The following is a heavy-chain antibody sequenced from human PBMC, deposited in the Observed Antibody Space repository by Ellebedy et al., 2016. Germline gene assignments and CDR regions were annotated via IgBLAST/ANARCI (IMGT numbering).Heavy chain of an antibody. J-gene: IGHJ4*02. V-gene: IGHV3-7*01. CDR1: GFTLSHYW. D-gene: IGHD1-26*01. CDR2: MKEDGSEA. CDR3: ARDQQGVGPTIDY. Sequence: GESLKISXEVSGFTLSHYWMSWVRQAPGEGLEWVANMKEDGSEAYYVDSVAGRFTVSRDNAKNTLYLQMNSLRAEDTAIYYCARDQQGVGPTIDYWGQGTLVTVSS.